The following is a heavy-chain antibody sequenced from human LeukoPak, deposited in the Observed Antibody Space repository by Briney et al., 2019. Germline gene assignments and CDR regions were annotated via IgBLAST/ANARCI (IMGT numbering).Heavy chain of an antibody. D-gene: IGHD3-22*01. J-gene: IGHJ4*02. Sequence: GESLKISCKGSGYSFTSYWIGWLRQMPGKGLEWMGIIYPGDSDTRYSPSFQGQVTISADKSISTAYLQWSSLKASDTAMYYCARVRRDDSSDYFLPYYFDYWGQGTLVTVSS. CDR2: IYPGDSDT. V-gene: IGHV5-51*01. CDR3: ARVRRDDSSDYFLPYYFDY. CDR1: GYSFTSYW.